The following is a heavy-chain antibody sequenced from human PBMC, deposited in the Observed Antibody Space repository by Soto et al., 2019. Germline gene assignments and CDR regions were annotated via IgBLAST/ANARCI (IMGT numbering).Heavy chain of an antibody. CDR3: ARGPVGYFDPEPYYFDY. J-gene: IGHJ4*02. D-gene: IGHD3-9*01. CDR2: IYYSGST. CDR1: GGSISSGGYY. Sequence: SETLSLTCTVSGGSISSGGYYWSWIRQHPGKGLEWIGYIYYSGSTYYNPSLKSRVTISVDTSKNQFSLKLSSVTAADTAVYYCARGPVGYFDPEPYYFDYWGQGTLVTVSS. V-gene: IGHV4-31*03.